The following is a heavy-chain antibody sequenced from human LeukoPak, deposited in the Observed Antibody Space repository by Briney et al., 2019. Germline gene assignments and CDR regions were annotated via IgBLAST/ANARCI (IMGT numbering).Heavy chain of an antibody. D-gene: IGHD5-12*01. CDR1: GFTFSSYS. CDR3: ARNGYDYPVLGDYYYYMDV. V-gene: IGHV3-48*01. J-gene: IGHJ6*03. Sequence: GGSLRLSCAASGFTFSSYSMNWVRQAPGKGLEWVSYISSSSSTIYYADSVKGRFTISRDNAKNSLYLQMNSLRAEDTAVYYCARNGYDYPVLGDYYYYMDVWGKGTTVTVSS. CDR2: ISSSSSTI.